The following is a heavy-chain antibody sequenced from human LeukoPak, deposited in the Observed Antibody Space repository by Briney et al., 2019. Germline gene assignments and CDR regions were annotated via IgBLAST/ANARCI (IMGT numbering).Heavy chain of an antibody. D-gene: IGHD6-13*01. CDR3: ARAYSSSWYYNY. CDR2: INSDGSST. J-gene: IGHJ4*02. CDR1: GFTFSSYW. Sequence: PGGSLRLSCAASGFTFSSYWMHWVRQAPGKGLVWVSRINSDGSSTSYADSVKGRFTSSRDNAKNTLYLQMNSLRAEDTAVYYCARAYSSSWYYNYWGQGTLVTVSS. V-gene: IGHV3-74*01.